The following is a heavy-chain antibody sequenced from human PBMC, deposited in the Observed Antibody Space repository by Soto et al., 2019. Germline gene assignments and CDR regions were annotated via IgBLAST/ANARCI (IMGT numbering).Heavy chain of an antibody. Sequence: QVQLVQSGAEVKKPGSSVKVSCKASGGTFSSYAISWVRQAPGQGLEWMGGIIPIFGTANYAQKFQGRVTITADESTSTAYMELSSLRSEDTAVYYCARCITIFGVVTSYYNWFDPWGQGTLVTVSS. D-gene: IGHD3-3*01. CDR1: GGTFSSYA. V-gene: IGHV1-69*12. CDR2: IIPIFGTA. J-gene: IGHJ5*02. CDR3: ARCITIFGVVTSYYNWFDP.